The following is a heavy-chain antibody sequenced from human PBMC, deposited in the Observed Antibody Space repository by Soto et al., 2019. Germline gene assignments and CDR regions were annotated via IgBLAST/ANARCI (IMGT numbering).Heavy chain of an antibody. J-gene: IGHJ5*02. Sequence: SETQSLTCAVYGGSFSGYDWSWIRQPPGKGLEWIGEINHSGSTNYNPSLKSRVTISVDTSKNQFSLKLSSVTAADTAVYYCASTGTTLNWFDPWGQGTLVTVS. V-gene: IGHV4-34*01. CDR1: GGSFSGYD. CDR2: INHSGST. CDR3: ASTGTTLNWFDP. D-gene: IGHD1-7*01.